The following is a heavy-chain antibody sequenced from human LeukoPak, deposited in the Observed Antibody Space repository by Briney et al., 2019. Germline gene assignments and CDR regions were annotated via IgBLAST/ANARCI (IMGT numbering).Heavy chain of an antibody. V-gene: IGHV4-34*01. CDR3: ARGRRPRSNWFDP. Sequence: SETLSLTCAVYGGSFSGYYWSWIRQPPGKGLEWIGEINHSGSTNYNPSLKSRVTISVDTSENQFSLKLSSVTAADTAVYYCARGRRPRSNWFDPWGQGTLVTVSS. CDR2: INHSGST. CDR1: GGSFSGYY. J-gene: IGHJ5*02.